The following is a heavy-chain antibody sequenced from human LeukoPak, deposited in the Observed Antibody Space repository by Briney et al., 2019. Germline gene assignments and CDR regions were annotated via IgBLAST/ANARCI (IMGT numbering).Heavy chain of an antibody. V-gene: IGHV4-4*07. Sequence: SETLSLTCSVSGGSISSYSWTWIRQPAGKGLEWIGRIYATGSTNFNPSLKSRVTMSVDTSKSQFSLNLSSVTAADTAVYYCARARAGSSKYEYWGQGILVTVSS. D-gene: IGHD6-13*01. CDR3: ARARAGSSKYEY. CDR2: IYATGST. J-gene: IGHJ4*02. CDR1: GGSISSYS.